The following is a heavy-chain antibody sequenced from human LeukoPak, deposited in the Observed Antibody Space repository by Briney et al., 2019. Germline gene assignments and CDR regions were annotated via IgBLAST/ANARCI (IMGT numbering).Heavy chain of an antibody. J-gene: IGHJ4*02. CDR1: GFTFSSYS. V-gene: IGHV3-21*01. Sequence: PGGSLRLSCAASGFTFSSYSMNWVRQAPGKGLEWVSPISSSSSYIYYADSVKGRFTISRDNAKNSLYLQMNSLRAEDTAVYYCASGWELLRAAGYWGQGTLVTVSS. CDR3: ASGWELLRAAGY. CDR2: ISSSSSYI. D-gene: IGHD2-15*01.